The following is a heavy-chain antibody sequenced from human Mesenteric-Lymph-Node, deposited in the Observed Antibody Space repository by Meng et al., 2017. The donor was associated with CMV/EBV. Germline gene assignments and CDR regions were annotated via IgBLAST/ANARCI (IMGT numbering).Heavy chain of an antibody. CDR3: ARVVHNWFDP. CDR1: VGSVSSGDYF. V-gene: IGHV4-30-4*08. Sequence: TCTVSVGSVSSGDYFWSWIRQPPGKGLEWIAYIYYSGSTYYNPSLKSRLTLSVDMSKNQFSLKLSSVTAADTAVYYCARVVHNWFDPWGQGTLVTVSS. CDR2: IYYSGST. J-gene: IGHJ5*02.